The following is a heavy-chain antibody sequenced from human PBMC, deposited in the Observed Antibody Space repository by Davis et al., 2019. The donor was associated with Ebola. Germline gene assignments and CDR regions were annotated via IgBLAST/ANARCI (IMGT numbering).Heavy chain of an antibody. CDR3: ARVARMVRGVQNAFDI. D-gene: IGHD3-10*01. V-gene: IGHV4-34*01. CDR1: GGSFTGYY. Sequence: PGGSLRLSCAVYGGSFTGYYWSWIRQPPGKGLEWIGEINHSGSTNYNPSLKSRVTISVDTSKNQFSLKLSSVTAADTAVYYCARVARMVRGVQNAFDIWGQGTMVTVSS. CDR2: INHSGST. J-gene: IGHJ3*02.